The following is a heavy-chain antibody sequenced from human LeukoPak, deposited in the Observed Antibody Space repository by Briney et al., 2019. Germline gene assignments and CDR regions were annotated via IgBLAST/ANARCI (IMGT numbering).Heavy chain of an antibody. CDR1: GFAFNTYA. CDR2: ISGSGGST. V-gene: IGHV3-23*01. Sequence: GGSLRLSCAVSGFAFNTYAMSWVSQAPGKGLEWVSTISGSGGSTYYADSVKGRFTISRDNAKNTLYLQMNSLRAEDTAVYYCARGKGGTIFWGQGTLVTVSS. D-gene: IGHD3-3*01. CDR3: ARGKGGTIF. J-gene: IGHJ4*02.